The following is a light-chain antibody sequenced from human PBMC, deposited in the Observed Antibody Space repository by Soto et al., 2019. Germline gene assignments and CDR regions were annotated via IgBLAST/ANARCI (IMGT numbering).Light chain of an antibody. V-gene: IGKV3-20*01. CDR2: GGS. Sequence: EIVLTQSPCTVSFSPWERAILSFMASQRIRSTYLAWYQQKPGQAPRLLIHGGSTRATGIPERFSGSGSGTDFTLTIRSLQPEDFATYYCQQSFRSPITFGQGTRLEIK. CDR1: QRIRSTY. J-gene: IGKJ5*01. CDR3: QQSFRSPIT.